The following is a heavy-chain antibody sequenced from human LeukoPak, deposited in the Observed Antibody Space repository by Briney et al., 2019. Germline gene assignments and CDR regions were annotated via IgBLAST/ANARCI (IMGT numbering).Heavy chain of an antibody. D-gene: IGHD3-10*01. CDR1: GVSMSGYY. CDR3: ARARGYGSHNYYSLFDY. CDR2: IYSTGST. Sequence: SETLSLTCSVSGVSMSGYYWSWIRQPAGKGFEWIGSIYSTGSTNYNRSPMSRVIMSRDTSKNQFFLDLMSVTAADTAVYYCARARGYGSHNYYSLFDYWGRGTPVTVSS. V-gene: IGHV4-4*07. J-gene: IGHJ4*02.